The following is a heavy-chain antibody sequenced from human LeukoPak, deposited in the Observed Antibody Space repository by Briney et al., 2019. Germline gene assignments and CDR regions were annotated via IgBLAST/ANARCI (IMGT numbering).Heavy chain of an antibody. J-gene: IGHJ2*01. CDR1: GFTFSSYA. CDR3: AKDPLVVVAATHQYFDL. D-gene: IGHD2-15*01. Sequence: PGGSLRLSCAPSGFTFSSYAMSWVRQAPGKGLEWVSDISGSGGSTYYADSVKGRFTISRDNSKNTLYLQMNTLRDEGTGVYFCAKDPLVVVAATHQYFDLWGRGTLVTVSS. V-gene: IGHV3-23*01. CDR2: ISGSGGST.